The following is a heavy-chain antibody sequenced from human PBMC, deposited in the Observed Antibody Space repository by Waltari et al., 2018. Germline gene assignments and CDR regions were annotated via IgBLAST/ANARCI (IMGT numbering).Heavy chain of an antibody. V-gene: IGHV4-39*07. CDR3: AREPPADYDFWSGYHRNWFDP. J-gene: IGHJ5*02. CDR1: GGSISSSSYY. CDR2: ISYSGST. Sequence: QLQLQESGPGLVKPSETLSLTCTVSGGSISSSSYYWGWIRQPPGTGRAWIGSISYSGSTYYNPSLKSRVTISVDTSKNQFSLKLSSVTAADTAVYYCAREPPADYDFWSGYHRNWFDPWGQGTLVTVSS. D-gene: IGHD3-3*01.